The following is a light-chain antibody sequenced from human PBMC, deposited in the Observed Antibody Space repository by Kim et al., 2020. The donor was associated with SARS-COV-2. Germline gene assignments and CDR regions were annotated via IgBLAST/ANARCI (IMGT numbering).Light chain of an antibody. V-gene: IGKV2-29*02. Sequence: EIVLTQTPLSLSVTXGQPASISCKSSQSLLDNDGKTYLSWFLHRPGQSPHLLVYGASSRFSGVPDRFSGSGSGTDFTLRISRVEAEDVGTYYCMQATHLPRTFGQGTKVDIK. CDR3: MQATHLPRT. J-gene: IGKJ1*01. CDR1: QSLLDNDGKTY. CDR2: GAS.